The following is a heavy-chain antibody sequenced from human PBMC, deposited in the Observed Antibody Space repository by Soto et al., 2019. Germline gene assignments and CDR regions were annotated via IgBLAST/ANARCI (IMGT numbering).Heavy chain of an antibody. D-gene: IGHD3-3*01. CDR1: AGSASIGRYY. CDR2: IYYSGST. V-gene: IGHV4-61*01. J-gene: IGHJ6*02. Sequence: PSETLCLTRTVAAGSASIGRYYCSWSRKPPGKGLEWIGYIYYSGSTNYSPSLKSRVTISVDTSKNQFSLKLSSVTAADTAVYYCARGEWFIRKYGMDVWGQGTTVTVSS. CDR3: ARGEWFIRKYGMDV.